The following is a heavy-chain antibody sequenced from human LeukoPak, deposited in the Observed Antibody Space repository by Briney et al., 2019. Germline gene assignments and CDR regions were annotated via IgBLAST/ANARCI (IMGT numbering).Heavy chain of an antibody. CDR1: GFSLSTSGVG. CDR2: IYWNDDK. J-gene: IGHJ4*02. V-gene: IGHV2-5*01. CDR3: AHRHRAVAGYYYFDY. Sequence: ESGPTLVNPTQTLTLTCTFSGFSLSTSGVGVGWIRQPPGEALEWLALIYWNDDKRYSPSLKSRLTITKDTSKNQVVLTMTNMDPVDTATYYCAHRHRAVAGYYYFDYWGQGTLVTVSS. D-gene: IGHD6-19*01.